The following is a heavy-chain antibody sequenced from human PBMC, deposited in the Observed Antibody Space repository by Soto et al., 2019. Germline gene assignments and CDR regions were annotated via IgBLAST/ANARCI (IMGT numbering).Heavy chain of an antibody. CDR3: ATTHEVINYYDSSGYFDYYYGMDV. D-gene: IGHD3-22*01. J-gene: IGHJ6*02. CDR1: GGTFSSYA. Sequence: QVQLVQSGAEVKKPGSSVKVSCKASGGTFSSYAISWVRQAPGQGLEWMGGFIPIFGTANYAQKFQGRVTITADKSTNTANKEQSSLRSEDTAVYYCATTHEVINYYDSSGYFDYYYGMDVWGQGTTVTVSS. CDR2: FIPIFGTA. V-gene: IGHV1-69*06.